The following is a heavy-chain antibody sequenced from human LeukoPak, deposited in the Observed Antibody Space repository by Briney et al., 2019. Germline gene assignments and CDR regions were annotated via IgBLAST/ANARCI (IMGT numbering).Heavy chain of an antibody. CDR2: LYHPDTT. Sequence: KPSGTLSLTCAVSGYPISYAYYWVWIRQPPGKGLEWIGSLYHPDTTYYNPSLKSRVTMSADTSRNQFSLKLSFVTAADTAVYYCARQHDSYYYYYVDLWGTGTTVTVSS. J-gene: IGHJ6*03. CDR3: ARQHDSYYYYYVDL. V-gene: IGHV4-38-2*01. CDR1: GYPISYAYY. D-gene: IGHD6-13*01.